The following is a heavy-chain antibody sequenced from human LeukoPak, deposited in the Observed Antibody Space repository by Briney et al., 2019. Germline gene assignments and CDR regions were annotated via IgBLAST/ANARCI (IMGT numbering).Heavy chain of an antibody. CDR3: ARGPSGGANNWFDP. CDR1: GGSISSYY. J-gene: IGHJ5*02. CDR2: IYYSGST. D-gene: IGHD2-15*01. Sequence: SETLSLTCTVSGGSISSYYWSWIRQPPGKGLEWIGYIYYSGSTNYNPSLKSRVTILVDMSKNQFSLKLSSVTAADTAVYYCARGPSGGANNWFDPWGQGILVTVSS. V-gene: IGHV4-59*01.